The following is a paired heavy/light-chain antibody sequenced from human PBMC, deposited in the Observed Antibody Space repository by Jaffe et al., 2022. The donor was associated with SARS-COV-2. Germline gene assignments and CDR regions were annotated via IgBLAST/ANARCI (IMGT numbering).Heavy chain of an antibody. CDR3: ARDPSNSDGWREWFDP. CDR2: ISAYNGDT. D-gene: IGHD5-18*01. Sequence: QVQLVQSGAELKKPGASVKVSCKASGYKFNSHGISWVRQAPGQGLEWMAWISAYNGDTRFAQRFQGRVTMTTDTSTSTAYMELRSLRSDDTAIYYCARDPSNSDGWREWFDPWGQGTLVTVSS. CDR1: GYKFNSHG. J-gene: IGHJ5*02. V-gene: IGHV1-18*01.
Light chain of an antibody. CDR1: QSVGSY. CDR3: QQRSNWPPT. Sequence: EIVLTQSPATLSLSPGERATLSCRASQSVGSYLAWYQQKPGQAPRLLIYDASNRATGIPARFSGSGSGTDFTLTISSLEPEDFAVYYCQQRSNWPPTFGQGTRLEIK. J-gene: IGKJ5*01. CDR2: DAS. V-gene: IGKV3-11*01.